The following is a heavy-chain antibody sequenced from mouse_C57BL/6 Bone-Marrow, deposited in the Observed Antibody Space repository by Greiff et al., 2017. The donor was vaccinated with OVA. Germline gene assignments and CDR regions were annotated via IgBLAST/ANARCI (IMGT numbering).Heavy chain of an antibody. CDR2: ISNGGGST. CDR3: ARHYVFAY. Sequence: EVQVVESGGGLVQPGGSLKLSCAAPGFTFSDYYMYWVRQTPEKRLEWVAYISNGGGSTYYPDTVKGRFTISRDNAKNTLYLQMSRLKSEDTAMYYYARHYVFAYWGQGALVTVSA. CDR1: GFTFSDYY. V-gene: IGHV5-12*01. J-gene: IGHJ3*01.